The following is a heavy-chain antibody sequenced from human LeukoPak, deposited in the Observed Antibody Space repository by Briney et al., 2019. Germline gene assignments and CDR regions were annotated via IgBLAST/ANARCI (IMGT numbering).Heavy chain of an antibody. CDR2: IYYSGST. D-gene: IGHD6-13*01. Sequence: SETLSLTCTVSGGSISSGDYYWSWIRQPPGKGLEWIGYIYYSGSTYYNPSLKSRVTISVDTSKNQFSLKLSSVTAADTAVYYCARGLKYSSKLGAFDIWGQGTMVTVSS. CDR3: ARGLKYSSKLGAFDI. V-gene: IGHV4-30-4*01. CDR1: GGSISSGDYY. J-gene: IGHJ3*02.